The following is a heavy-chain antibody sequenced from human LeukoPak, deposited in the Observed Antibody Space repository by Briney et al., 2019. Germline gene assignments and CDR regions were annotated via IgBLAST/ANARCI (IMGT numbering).Heavy chain of an antibody. D-gene: IGHD3-10*01. J-gene: IGHJ6*02. CDR1: GFTFDDYA. CDR3: AKDTSSVSYWSGMDV. V-gene: IGHV3-9*01. Sequence: GRSLRLSCAASGFTFDDYAMHWVRHAPGKGLEWVSGISWNSVSIGYADSVKGRFTISRDNAKNSLYLQMNSLRAEDTALYYCAKDTSSVSYWSGMDVWGQGTTVTVSS. CDR2: ISWNSVSI.